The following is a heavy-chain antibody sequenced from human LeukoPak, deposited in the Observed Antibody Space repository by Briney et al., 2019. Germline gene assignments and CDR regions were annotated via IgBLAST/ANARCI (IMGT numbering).Heavy chain of an antibody. CDR2: IYYRGNT. J-gene: IGHJ4*02. CDR3: ARAGNNWSFDY. Sequence: PSETLSLTCTVSGDSLSIYYWSWIRQPPGKGLEWIGYIYYRGNTNYNPSLKSRVTMAVDTSKNQFSLKVSSVTAADTAVYYCARAGNNWSFDYWGQGTLVTVSS. CDR1: GDSLSIYY. D-gene: IGHD1-1*01. V-gene: IGHV4-59*01.